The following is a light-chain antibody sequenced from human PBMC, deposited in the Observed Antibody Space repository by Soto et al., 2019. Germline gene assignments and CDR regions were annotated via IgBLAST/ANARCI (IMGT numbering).Light chain of an antibody. Sequence: EIVVTQSRATLSVSQGKRDTLSGKAREGGRGNFASYQQKPGQAPRLLIYGASTRTTGIPARFSGSGSGTEITLTISCLQSEAFAVYYCQRGLTGGQGTRLDI. CDR3: QRGLT. V-gene: IGKV3-15*01. CDR2: GAS. CDR1: EGGRGN. J-gene: IGKJ5*01.